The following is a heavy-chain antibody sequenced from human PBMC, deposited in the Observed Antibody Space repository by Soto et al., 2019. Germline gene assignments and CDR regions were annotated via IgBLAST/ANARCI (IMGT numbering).Heavy chain of an antibody. CDR1: GFTFSTYG. J-gene: IGHJ4*02. V-gene: IGHV3-23*01. CDR3: AKVLGAYYFDH. CDR2: ISGSGGNT. Sequence: EVQLMESGGGLVQPGGSLRLSCVASGFTFSTYGMGWVRQAPGKGLEWVSVISGSGGNTYYADSVKGRFTISRDNSKNTLPLQMNSLRAEDTARYYCAKVLGAYYFDHWGQGTLLTVSS.